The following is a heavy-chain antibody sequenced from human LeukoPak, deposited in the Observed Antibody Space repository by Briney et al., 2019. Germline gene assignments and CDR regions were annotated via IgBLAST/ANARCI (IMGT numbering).Heavy chain of an antibody. CDR1: GFTLMNYW. D-gene: IGHD6-6*01. CDR3: ARYSSSSGGASYYLHY. CDR2: ISGDGSVT. V-gene: IGHV3-74*01. Sequence: PGGSLRLSCTASGFTLMNYWMDWVRQVPGKRLVWVSRISGDGSVTNYADSVQGRFTISRDNAKNILYLQINSLRSEDTAIYYCARYSSSSGGASYYLHYWGHGTLVTVSS. J-gene: IGHJ4*01.